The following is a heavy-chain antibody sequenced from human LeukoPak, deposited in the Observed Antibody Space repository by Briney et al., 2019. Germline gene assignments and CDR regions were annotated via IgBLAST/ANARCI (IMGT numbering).Heavy chain of an antibody. J-gene: IGHJ4*02. V-gene: IGHV4-39*01. Sequence: SETLSLTCTVSGGSISSSSYYWGWIRQPPGKGLEWIGNIYYIGSTDYNPSLKSRVTISVDTSKNQFSLKLSSVTAADTAVYYCARVPSLCSGGRCYPTYFDFWGQGTLVTVSS. CDR3: ARVPSLCSGGRCYPTYFDF. CDR1: GGSISSSSYY. CDR2: IYYIGST. D-gene: IGHD2-15*01.